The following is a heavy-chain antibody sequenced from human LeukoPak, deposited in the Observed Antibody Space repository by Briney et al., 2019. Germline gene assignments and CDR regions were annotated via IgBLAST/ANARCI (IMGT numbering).Heavy chain of an antibody. J-gene: IGHJ5*02. Sequence: GGSLRLSCAASGFTFSSYSMNWVRQAPEKGLEWVSVIYNGGSTYYADSVKGRFTISRDNSKNTLYLQMNSLRAEDTAMYYCARSAASWGQGTLVTVSS. CDR1: GFTFSSYS. D-gene: IGHD2-15*01. V-gene: IGHV3-53*01. CDR3: ARSAAS. CDR2: IYNGGST.